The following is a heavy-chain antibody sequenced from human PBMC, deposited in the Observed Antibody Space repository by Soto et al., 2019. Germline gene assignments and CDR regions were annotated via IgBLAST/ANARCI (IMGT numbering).Heavy chain of an antibody. D-gene: IGHD3-22*01. CDR2: IDPSDSCT. V-gene: IGHV5-10-1*01. Sequence: PGESLKISCKGSGYSFTSYWISWVRQMPGKGLEWMGRIDPSDSCTNYSPSFQGHVTISADKSISTAYLQWSSLKASDTAMYYCARGGYYYDSSGEYYYYYYGMDVWGQGTTVTVSS. CDR3: ARGGYYYDSSGEYYYYYYGMDV. CDR1: GYSFTSYW. J-gene: IGHJ6*02.